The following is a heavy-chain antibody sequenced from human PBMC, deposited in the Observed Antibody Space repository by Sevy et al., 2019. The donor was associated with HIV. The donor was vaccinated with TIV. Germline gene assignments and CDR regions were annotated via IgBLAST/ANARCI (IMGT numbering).Heavy chain of an antibody. Sequence: ASVKVSCRTSGYTFTTYDINWVRQATGQGLEWMGWMNPSRGNTGSAQKFQGRLTMTRDTSTSRAYMELSSLESQDTAVYYCARRRGFGELLGLGYWGQGTLVTVSS. CDR1: GYTFTTYD. CDR3: ARRRGFGELLGLGY. D-gene: IGHD3-10*01. J-gene: IGHJ4*02. CDR2: MNPSRGNT. V-gene: IGHV1-8*01.